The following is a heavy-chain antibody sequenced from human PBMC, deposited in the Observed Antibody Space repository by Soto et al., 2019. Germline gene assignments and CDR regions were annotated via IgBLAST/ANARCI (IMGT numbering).Heavy chain of an antibody. Sequence: SETLSLTCTVSGGSISSGDYYWSWIRQPPGKGLEWIGYIYYSGSTYYNPSLKSRVTISIDTSKNQFSLKLSSVTAADTAVYYCARDNILGILYGGMDVWGQGTTVTVSS. D-gene: IGHD3-3*01. CDR3: ARDNILGILYGGMDV. CDR2: IYYSGST. V-gene: IGHV4-30-4*01. CDR1: GGSISSGDYY. J-gene: IGHJ6*02.